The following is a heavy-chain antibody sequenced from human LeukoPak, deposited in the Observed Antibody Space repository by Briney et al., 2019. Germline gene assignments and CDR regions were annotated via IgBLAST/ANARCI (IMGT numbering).Heavy chain of an antibody. CDR1: GGSISSYY. CDR2: IYYSGNT. Sequence: SETLSLTCTVSGGSISSYYWSWIRQPPGKGLEWIGYIYYSGNTNYSPSLKSRVTISVDTSKNQFSLKLSSVTAADTAVYYCARQGYSAYEILDYWGQGTLVTVSS. J-gene: IGHJ4*02. D-gene: IGHD5-12*01. CDR3: ARQGYSAYEILDY. V-gene: IGHV4-59*08.